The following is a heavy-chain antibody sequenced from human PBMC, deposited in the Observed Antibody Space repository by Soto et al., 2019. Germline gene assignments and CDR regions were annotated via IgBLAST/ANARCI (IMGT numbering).Heavy chain of an antibody. CDR3: ARVGYTVTTNGTIDY. D-gene: IGHD4-17*01. V-gene: IGHV4-34*01. Sequence: PSETLSLTCAVYGGSFSGYYWSWIRQPPGKGLEWIGEINHSGSTNYNPSLKSRVTISVDTSKNQFSLKLSSVTAADTAVYYCARVGYTVTTNGTIDYWGQGTLVTVSS. J-gene: IGHJ4*02. CDR2: INHSGST. CDR1: GGSFSGYY.